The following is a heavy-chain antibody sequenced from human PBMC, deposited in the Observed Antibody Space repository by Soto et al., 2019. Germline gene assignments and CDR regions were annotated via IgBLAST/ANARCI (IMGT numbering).Heavy chain of an antibody. CDR1: GGSISSGDYY. D-gene: IGHD4-4*01. Sequence: NPSETLSLTCTVSGGSISSGDYYWSWIRQPPGKGLEWIGYIYYSGSTYYNPSLKSRVTISVDTSKNQFSLKLSSVTAADTAVYYCAREAPIYSNLDYWGQGTLVTVSS. J-gene: IGHJ4*02. V-gene: IGHV4-30-4*01. CDR2: IYYSGST. CDR3: AREAPIYSNLDY.